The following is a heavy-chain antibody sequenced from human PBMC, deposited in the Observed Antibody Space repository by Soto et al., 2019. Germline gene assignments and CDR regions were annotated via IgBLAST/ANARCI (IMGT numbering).Heavy chain of an antibody. D-gene: IGHD1-1*01. CDR2: IYNSGST. V-gene: IGHV4-4*07. CDR3: AAQKWLQLRVRFDY. Sequence: QVQLQESGPGLVKPSETLSLTCTVSGASISSYYWRWIRQPAGKGLEWIGRIYNSGSTNYNPSLKSRVSMSSDTSKNQVSLNLNFVTAADTAVYFCAAQKWLQLRVRFDYWGQGILVTVSS. J-gene: IGHJ4*02. CDR1: GASISSYY.